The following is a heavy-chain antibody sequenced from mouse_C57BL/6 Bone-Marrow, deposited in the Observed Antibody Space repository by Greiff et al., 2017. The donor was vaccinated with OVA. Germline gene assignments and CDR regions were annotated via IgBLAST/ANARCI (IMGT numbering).Heavy chain of an antibody. J-gene: IGHJ2*01. CDR2: IHPGDGDT. Sequence: QVQLQQSGAELVKPGASVKISCKASGYAFSSYWMNWVKQRPGKGLEWIGQIHPGDGDTNYNGKFKGKATLTADKSSSTAYMQLSSLTSEDSAVYFCARQLRLRRYYFDYWGQGTTLTVSS. D-gene: IGHD3-2*02. CDR1: GYAFSSYW. CDR3: ARQLRLRRYYFDY. V-gene: IGHV1-80*01.